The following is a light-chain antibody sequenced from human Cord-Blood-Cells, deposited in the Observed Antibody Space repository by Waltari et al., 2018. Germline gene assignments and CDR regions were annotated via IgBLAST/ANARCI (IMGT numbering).Light chain of an antibody. J-gene: IGKJ2*01. CDR2: GAT. Sequence: EIVMTQSPATLSVSPGERATLSFRASQGVSSNLAWYQQKPGQAPRLLIYGATTRATGIPARFSGSGSWTEFTLTISSLQSEDFAVYFCQQYNNWPPYTFGQGTKLDIK. V-gene: IGKV3-15*01. CDR1: QGVSSN. CDR3: QQYNNWPPYT.